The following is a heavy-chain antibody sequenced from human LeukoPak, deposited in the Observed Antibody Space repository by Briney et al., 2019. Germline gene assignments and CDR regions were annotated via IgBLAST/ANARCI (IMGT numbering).Heavy chain of an antibody. Sequence: PGGSLRLSCAGSGFIFNNYAMHWVRQPPGKGLEWVSGISWNSGGIDYADSVKGRFTISRDNSKNTLYLQMNSLRAEDTAVYYCARSMYSSSFDYWGQGTLVTVSS. CDR3: ARSMYSSSFDY. V-gene: IGHV3-9*01. J-gene: IGHJ4*02. D-gene: IGHD6-13*01. CDR1: GFIFNNYA. CDR2: ISWNSGGI.